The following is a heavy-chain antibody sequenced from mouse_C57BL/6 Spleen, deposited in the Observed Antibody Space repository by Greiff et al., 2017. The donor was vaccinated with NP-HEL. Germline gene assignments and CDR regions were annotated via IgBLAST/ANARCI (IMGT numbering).Heavy chain of an antibody. V-gene: IGHV1-26*01. Sequence: EVQLQQSGPELVKPGASVKISCQASGYTFTDYYMNWVKQSHGKSLEWIGDINPNNGGTSYNQKFKGKATLTVDKSSSTAYMELRSLPSEDSAVYYCARDSSGQGAMDYWGQVTSVAVSS. J-gene: IGHJ4*01. CDR3: ARDSSGQGAMDY. D-gene: IGHD3-2*02. CDR2: INPNNGGT. CDR1: GYTFTDYY.